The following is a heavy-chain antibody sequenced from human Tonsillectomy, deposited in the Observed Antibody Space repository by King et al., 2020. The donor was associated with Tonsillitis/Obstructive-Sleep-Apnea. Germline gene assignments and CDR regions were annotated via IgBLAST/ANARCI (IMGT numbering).Heavy chain of an antibody. Sequence: QLMQSGAEVKKPGESLKISCKGSGYIFTTDWIGWVRQMPGKGLEWMGIIYPGDSDTRYSPSFQGQVTISADKSISTAYLQWSSLKASDTAIYYCAKRVAGYCSSTSCPDAFDIWGQGTMVTVSS. CDR2: IYPGDSDT. V-gene: IGHV5-51*01. D-gene: IGHD2-2*01. J-gene: IGHJ3*02. CDR1: GYIFTTDW. CDR3: AKRVAGYCSSTSCPDAFDI.